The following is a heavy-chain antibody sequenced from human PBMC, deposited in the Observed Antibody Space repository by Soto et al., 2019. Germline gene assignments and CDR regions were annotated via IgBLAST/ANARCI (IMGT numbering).Heavy chain of an antibody. V-gene: IGHV4-30-4*01. CDR1: GGSISSGDYY. J-gene: IGHJ5*02. D-gene: IGHD6-13*01. CDR3: ARERPDGSRLDP. CDR2: IYYSGST. Sequence: QVQLQESGPGLVKPSQTLSLTCTVSGGSISSGDYYWSWIRQPPGKGLEWIGYIYYSGSTYYNPSLKSRVTISVDTSKNQFSLKLRSGTAADPAVYYCARERPDGSRLDPWGQGTLVTVSS.